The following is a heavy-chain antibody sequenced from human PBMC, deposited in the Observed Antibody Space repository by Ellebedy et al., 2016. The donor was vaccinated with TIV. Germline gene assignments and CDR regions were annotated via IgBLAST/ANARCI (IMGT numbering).Heavy chain of an antibody. Sequence: MPSETLSLTCTVSGASVSSVSYYWSWIRQPPGKPLEWIGCVFYSGRTNYNPSLRSRVTISLATSKNQFSLKLTSVTAADTAVYYCAGPYRWRQEYWGQGTLVTVSS. V-gene: IGHV4-61*01. J-gene: IGHJ4*02. D-gene: IGHD4-23*01. CDR2: VFYSGRT. CDR3: AGPYRWRQEY. CDR1: GASVSSVSYY.